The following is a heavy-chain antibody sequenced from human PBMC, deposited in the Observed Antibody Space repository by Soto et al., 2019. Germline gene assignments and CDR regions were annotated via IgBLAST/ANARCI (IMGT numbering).Heavy chain of an antibody. V-gene: IGHV3-23*01. J-gene: IGHJ6*02. Sequence: EVQLLQSGEGVVPPGGSLRLACATSGFTFNTYPMTWVRQAPGKGLEWVSSISSTAGRTSSYADSVKGRFAISRDFSDNTVYLQMNNLRVDDTAVYFCAKGVLSFHYGMEVWGQGTTVTVSS. CDR3: AKGVLSFHYGMEV. CDR1: GFTFNTYP. D-gene: IGHD3-10*01. CDR2: ISSTAGRTS.